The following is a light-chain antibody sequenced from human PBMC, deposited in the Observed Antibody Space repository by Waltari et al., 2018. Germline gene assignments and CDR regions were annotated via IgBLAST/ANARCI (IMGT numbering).Light chain of an antibody. J-gene: IGKJ3*01. CDR2: DAS. CDR1: QSVNNY. Sequence: VLTQSPATLSLSPGEKATLSCRASQSVNNYLAWYQEKPGQAPRLLIYDASNRATGIPGRFSGSGSGTDFTLTICSLEPEDFAVYYCQQRSNWPRFTFGPGTRVDIK. CDR3: QQRSNWPRFT. V-gene: IGKV3-11*01.